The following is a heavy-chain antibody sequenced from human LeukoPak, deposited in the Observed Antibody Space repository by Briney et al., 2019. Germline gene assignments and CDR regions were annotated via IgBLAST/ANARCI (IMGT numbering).Heavy chain of an antibody. J-gene: IGHJ3*02. CDR1: GYTFTSYD. CDR3: ARITMVRGVIITRHDAFDT. CDR2: MNPNSGNT. D-gene: IGHD3-10*01. V-gene: IGHV1-8*01. Sequence: ASVKVSCKASGYTFTSYDINWVRQATGHGLEWMGWMNPNSGNTGYAQKFQGRVTMTRNTSISTAYMELSSLRSEDTAVYYCARITMVRGVIITRHDAFDTWGQGTMVTVSS.